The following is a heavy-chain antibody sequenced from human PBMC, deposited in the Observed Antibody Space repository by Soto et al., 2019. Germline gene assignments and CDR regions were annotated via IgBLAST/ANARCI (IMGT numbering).Heavy chain of an antibody. J-gene: IGHJ4*02. CDR2: IYWNDDK. CDR1: GFSVATTGVG. V-gene: IGHV2-5*01. Sequence: QITLKESGPTLVKPTATLTLTCTFSGFSVATTGVGVGWVRQPPGRALEFLAVIYWNDDKRYSPSLRNRLTITKDASRNQVVLKMAEMDPVDTATYCCAHMDYTDYFKLPLDYWGQGTPVTVSP. D-gene: IGHD4-17*01. CDR3: AHMDYTDYFKLPLDY.